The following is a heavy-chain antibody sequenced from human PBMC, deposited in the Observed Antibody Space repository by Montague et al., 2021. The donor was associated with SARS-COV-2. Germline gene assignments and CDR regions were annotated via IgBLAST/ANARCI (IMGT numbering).Heavy chain of an antibody. CDR2: IYYSGST. CDR1: GTSFSGYY. V-gene: IGHV4-34*01. D-gene: IGHD3-3*01. CDR3: ARHAGKRITIFGVVKGQYYFDY. J-gene: IGHJ4*02. Sequence: SETLSLTCAVHGTSFSGYYWNWIRQPPGKGLEWIGSIYYSGSTYYNPSLKSRVTISVDTSKNQFSLKLSSVTAADTAVYYCARHAGKRITIFGVVKGQYYFDYWGQGTLVTVSS.